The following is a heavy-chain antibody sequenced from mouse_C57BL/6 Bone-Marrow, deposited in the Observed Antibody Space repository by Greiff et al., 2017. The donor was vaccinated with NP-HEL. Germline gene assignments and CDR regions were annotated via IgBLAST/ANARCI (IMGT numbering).Heavy chain of an antibody. J-gene: IGHJ3*01. Sequence: QVQLQQPGAELVKPGASVKLSCKASGYTFTSYWMQWVNQRPGQGLEWIGEIDPSDSYTNYNQKFKGKATLTVDTSSSTAYMQLSSLTSEDSAVYYCARSGDSSGPFAYWGQGTLVTVSA. V-gene: IGHV1-50*01. CDR3: ARSGDSSGPFAY. CDR2: IDPSDSYT. D-gene: IGHD3-2*02. CDR1: GYTFTSYW.